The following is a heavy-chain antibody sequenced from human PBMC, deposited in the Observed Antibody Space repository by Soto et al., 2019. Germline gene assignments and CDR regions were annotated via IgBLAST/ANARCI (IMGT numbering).Heavy chain of an antibody. J-gene: IGHJ4*02. CDR1: EYTFTNYA. V-gene: IGHV1-3*01. CDR2: FNAGNGNT. D-gene: IGHD3-9*01. CDR3: ATGRYYDILTGYCPFDY. Sequence: GASVKASCKASEYTFTNYALHCVRQAPEQRLEWMGWFNAGNGNTKYSQKFHGRATMTKDTSADTAYMELSSLRSEDTAVYYCATGRYYDILTGYCPFDYWGQGTLVTVSS.